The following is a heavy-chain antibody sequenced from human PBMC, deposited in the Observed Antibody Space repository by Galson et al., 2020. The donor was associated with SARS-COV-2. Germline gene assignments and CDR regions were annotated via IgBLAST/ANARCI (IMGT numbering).Heavy chain of an antibody. CDR3: ARDSQGGNDYNYLLF. D-gene: IGHD4-4*01. V-gene: IGHV1-46*01. Sequence: ASVQVSCKASGYTFTGYYIHWVRQAPGQGLEWMGILNPSGGGTTYAQKFQGRVTMTRDTSTSTVYMELSSLRSEDTAVYYCARDSQGGNDYNYLLFWGQGTLVTVSS. CDR2: LNPSGGGT. J-gene: IGHJ4*02. CDR1: GYTFTGYY.